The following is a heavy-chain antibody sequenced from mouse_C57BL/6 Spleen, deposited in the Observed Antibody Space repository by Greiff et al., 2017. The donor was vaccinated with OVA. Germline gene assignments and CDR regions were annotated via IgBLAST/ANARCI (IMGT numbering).Heavy chain of an antibody. J-gene: IGHJ2*01. CDR3: ARHDYYGSPPDY. CDR1: GFTFSSYT. Sequence: EVKLMESGGGLVKPGGSLKLSCAASGFTFSSYTMSWVRQTPEKRLEWVATISGGGGNTYYPDSVKGRFTISRDNAKNTLYLQMSSLRSEDTALYYCARHDYYGSPPDYWGQGTTLTVSS. D-gene: IGHD1-1*01. V-gene: IGHV5-9*01. CDR2: ISGGGGNT.